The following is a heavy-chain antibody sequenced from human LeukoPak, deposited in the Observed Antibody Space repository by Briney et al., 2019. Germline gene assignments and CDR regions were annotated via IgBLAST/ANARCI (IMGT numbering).Heavy chain of an antibody. Sequence: ASVTVSCKASGYTFTNYEINWVRQATGQGLEWMGWMNPNSGDTAYTQKFQGRVTITADKSTSTAYMELSSLRSEDTAVYYCAREGGDYWGQGTLVTVSS. CDR1: GYTFTNYE. CDR2: MNPNSGDT. J-gene: IGHJ4*02. V-gene: IGHV1-8*01. CDR3: AREGGDY. D-gene: IGHD3-16*01.